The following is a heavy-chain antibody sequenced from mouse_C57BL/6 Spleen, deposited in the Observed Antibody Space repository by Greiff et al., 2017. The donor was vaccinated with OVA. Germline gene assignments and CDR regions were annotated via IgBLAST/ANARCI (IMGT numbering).Heavy chain of an antibody. CDR1: GYTFTSYW. Sequence: VQLQESGAELVRPGTSVKLSCKASGYTFTSYWMHWVKQRPGQGLEWIGVIDPSDSYTNYNQKFKGKATLTVDTSSSTAYMQLSSLTSEDSAVYYCARWELQAWFAYWGQGTLVTVSA. J-gene: IGHJ3*01. CDR3: ARWELQAWFAY. D-gene: IGHD1-1*02. V-gene: IGHV1-59*01. CDR2: IDPSDSYT.